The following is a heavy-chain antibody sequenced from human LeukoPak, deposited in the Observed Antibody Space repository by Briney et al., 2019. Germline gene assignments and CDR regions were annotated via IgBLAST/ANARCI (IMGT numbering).Heavy chain of an antibody. V-gene: IGHV1-2*02. D-gene: IGHD3-10*01. Sequence: ASVKVSCKASGYTFTGYYMHWVRQAPGQGLEWMGWINPNSGGTNYAQKFQGRVTMTTDTSISTAYMELSRLISDDTAVYYCARDLRTMGATSYYYYMDVWGKGTTVTISS. J-gene: IGHJ6*03. CDR2: INPNSGGT. CDR3: ARDLRTMGATSYYYYMDV. CDR1: GYTFTGYY.